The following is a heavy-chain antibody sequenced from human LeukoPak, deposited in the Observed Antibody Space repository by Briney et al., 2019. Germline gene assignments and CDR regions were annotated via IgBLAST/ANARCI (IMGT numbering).Heavy chain of an antibody. Sequence: ASVKVSCKASGYTFTDYYMHWVRQAPGQGLEWMGWINPNSGGTNYAQKFQGRVTMTRDTSISTAYMELSRLRSDDTAVYYCARDSRVRLQLNFDYWGQGTLVTVSS. CDR3: ARDSRVRLQLNFDY. J-gene: IGHJ4*02. V-gene: IGHV1-2*02. CDR1: GYTFTDYY. D-gene: IGHD1-1*01. CDR2: INPNSGGT.